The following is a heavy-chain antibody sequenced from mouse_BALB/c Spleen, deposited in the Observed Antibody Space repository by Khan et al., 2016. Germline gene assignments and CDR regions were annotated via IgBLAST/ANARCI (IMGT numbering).Heavy chain of an antibody. CDR2: ILPGRDDT. V-gene: IGHV1-9*01. J-gene: IGHJ2*01. D-gene: IGHD1-2*01. CDR1: GYTFSSYW. Sequence: QVQLKQSGAEVMKPGASVKISCKATGYTFSSYWIEWVKQRPGHGLEWIGEILPGRDDTNYNEKFKGKATFTADTSSKTAYMQLNSLTSEDSAVSYCARGITTATFDYWGQGTTLTVSS. CDR3: ARGITTATFDY.